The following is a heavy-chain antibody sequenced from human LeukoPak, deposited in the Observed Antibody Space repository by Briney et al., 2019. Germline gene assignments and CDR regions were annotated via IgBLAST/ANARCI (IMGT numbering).Heavy chain of an antibody. J-gene: IGHJ5*02. CDR1: GFTFSSYE. V-gene: IGHV3-48*03. D-gene: IGHD2-15*01. CDR2: ISSSGSTI. Sequence: GGSLRLSCAASGFTFSSYEMNWVRQAPGKGREWVSYISSSGSTIYYADSVKGRFTISRDNAKNSLYLQMNSLRAEDTAVYYCARDQRGYCHSWGQGTLVTVSS. CDR3: ARDQRGYCHS.